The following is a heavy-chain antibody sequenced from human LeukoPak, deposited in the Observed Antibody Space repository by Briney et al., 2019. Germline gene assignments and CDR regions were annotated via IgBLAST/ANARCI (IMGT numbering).Heavy chain of an antibody. CDR3: ARVPVYYGMDV. J-gene: IGHJ6*02. Sequence: KPSETLSLTCTVSGASISSFYWSWIRQPPGKGLEFIGYVYYTGSTNYTPSLESRVTISLDTSKNEFSLKMSSVTAADPAVYYCARVPVYYGMDVWGQGTTVTVSS. CDR1: GASISSFY. CDR2: VYYTGST. V-gene: IGHV4-59*01.